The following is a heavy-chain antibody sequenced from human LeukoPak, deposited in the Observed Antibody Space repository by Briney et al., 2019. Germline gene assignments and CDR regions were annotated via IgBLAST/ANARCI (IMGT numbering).Heavy chain of an antibody. V-gene: IGHV3-7*01. Sequence: GGSLRLSCAASGFTFTTSWMHWVRQAPGKGLEWLANIKQDGSARNYVDSVKGRFTISRDNAKNSLYLQMDSLRVEDTAVYFCVGGTRWPGLDYWGQGTLVTVSS. CDR3: VGGTRWPGLDY. CDR1: GFTFTTSW. CDR2: IKQDGSAR. J-gene: IGHJ4*02.